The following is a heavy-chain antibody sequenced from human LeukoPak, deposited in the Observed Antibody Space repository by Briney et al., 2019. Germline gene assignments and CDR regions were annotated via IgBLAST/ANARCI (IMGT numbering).Heavy chain of an antibody. CDR1: GFTFSSYA. CDR2: ISGSGGST. V-gene: IGHV3-23*01. D-gene: IGHD3-22*01. CDR3: AKIPTYYYESSGYYHFDY. Sequence: PGGSLRLSCAASGFTFSSYAMSWVRQAPGKGLEWVSAISGSGGSTYYADSVKGRFAISRDNSKNTLYLQMNSLRAEDTAVYYCAKIPTYYYESSGYYHFDYWGRGTLVTVSS. J-gene: IGHJ4*02.